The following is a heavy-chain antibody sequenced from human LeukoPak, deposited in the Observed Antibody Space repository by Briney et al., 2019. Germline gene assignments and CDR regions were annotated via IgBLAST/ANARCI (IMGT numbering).Heavy chain of an antibody. CDR1: GFTFSDYY. J-gene: IGHJ6*02. Sequence: PGGSLRLSCAASGFTFSDYYMSWIRQAPGKGLEWVSYISWSGSTIYYADSVKGRFTISRDNAKNSLYLQMNSLRAEDTAVYYCARPQPRGDYYGMDVWGQGTTVTVSS. CDR3: ARPQPRGDYYGMDV. D-gene: IGHD3-10*01. V-gene: IGHV3-11*01. CDR2: ISWSGSTI.